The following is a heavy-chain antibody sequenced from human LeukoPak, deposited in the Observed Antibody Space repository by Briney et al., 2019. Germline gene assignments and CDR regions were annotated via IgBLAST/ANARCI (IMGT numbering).Heavy chain of an antibody. CDR3: AGPLNWFDP. Sequence: PSETLSLTCTVSGGSISSGSYYWSWIRQPAGKGLEWIGRIYTSGSTNYNPSLKSRVTISVDTSKNQSSLKLSSVTAADTAVYYCAGPLNWFDPWGQGTLVTVSS. CDR1: GGSISSGSYY. J-gene: IGHJ5*02. CDR2: IYTSGST. V-gene: IGHV4-61*02.